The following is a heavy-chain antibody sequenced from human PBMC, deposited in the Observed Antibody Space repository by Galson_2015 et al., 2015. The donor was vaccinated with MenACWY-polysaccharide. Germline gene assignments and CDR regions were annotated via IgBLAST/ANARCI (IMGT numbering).Heavy chain of an antibody. Sequence: SLRLSCAASGFTFRSYGFHWVRQAPGKGPEWVTFIQYDGSKTYYADSLKGRFTISRDNSKNAVYLQMNRLGPEDTAVYYCVRDPTVATTIFWGQGTLVTVSS. CDR1: GFTFRSYG. CDR3: VRDPTVATTIF. D-gene: IGHD1-1*01. CDR2: IQYDGSKT. V-gene: IGHV3-30*02. J-gene: IGHJ4*02.